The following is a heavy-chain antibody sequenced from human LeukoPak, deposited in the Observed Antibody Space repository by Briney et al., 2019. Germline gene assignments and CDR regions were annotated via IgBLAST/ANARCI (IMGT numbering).Heavy chain of an antibody. CDR1: GFTFSSLA. J-gene: IGHJ5*02. CDR3: AKGSNDFWSGYLPGFDP. V-gene: IGHV3-23*01. CDR2: ISGSGGTT. Sequence: PGGSVRLLCAASGFTFSSLAMRYVRQAPGKGRVWVLDISGSGGTTYSAEAVKGRFTISRDNSKNTLYLKMNSLRAEDTDVYYCAKGSNDFWSGYLPGFDPWGQGTLVTVSS. D-gene: IGHD3-3*01.